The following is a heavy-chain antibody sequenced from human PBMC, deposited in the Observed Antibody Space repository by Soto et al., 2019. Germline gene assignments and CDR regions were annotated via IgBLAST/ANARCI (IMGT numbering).Heavy chain of an antibody. CDR1: GGSISSYY. CDR2: IYTSGST. Sequence: ETLSLTCTVSGGSISSYYWSWIRQPAGKGLEWIGRIYTSGSTNYNPSLKSRVTMSVDTSKNQFSLKLSSVTAADTAVYYCARGGGLERPYYYYGMDVWGQGTTVTVSS. J-gene: IGHJ6*02. V-gene: IGHV4-4*07. D-gene: IGHD1-1*01. CDR3: ARGGGLERPYYYYGMDV.